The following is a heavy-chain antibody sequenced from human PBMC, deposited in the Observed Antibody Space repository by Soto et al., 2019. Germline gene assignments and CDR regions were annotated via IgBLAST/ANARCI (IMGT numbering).Heavy chain of an antibody. J-gene: IGHJ4*02. CDR2: IWYDGSNK. CDR3: ARDGSSGWLIDY. CDR1: GFTFSSYG. Sequence: PGGSLRLSCAASGFTFSSYGMHWVRQAPGKGLEWVAVIWYDGSNKYYADSVKGRFTISRDNSKNTLYLQMNSLRAEDTAVYYCARDGSSGWLIDYWGQGTLVTVSS. V-gene: IGHV3-33*01. D-gene: IGHD6-19*01.